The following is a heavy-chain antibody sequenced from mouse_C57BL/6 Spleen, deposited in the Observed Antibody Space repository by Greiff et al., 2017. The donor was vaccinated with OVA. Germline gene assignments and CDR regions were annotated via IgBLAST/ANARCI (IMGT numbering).Heavy chain of an antibody. CDR2: IYPGDGDT. CDR1: GYAFSSSW. D-gene: IGHD2-3*01. J-gene: IGHJ2*01. V-gene: IGHV1-82*01. CDR3: ARRDGYYHYFDY. Sequence: QVQLQQSGPELVKPGASVKISCKASGYAFSSSWMNWVKQRPGKGLEWIGRIYPGDGDTNYNGKFKGKATLTADKSSSTAYMQLSSLTSEDSAVYFCARRDGYYHYFDYWGQGTTLTVSS.